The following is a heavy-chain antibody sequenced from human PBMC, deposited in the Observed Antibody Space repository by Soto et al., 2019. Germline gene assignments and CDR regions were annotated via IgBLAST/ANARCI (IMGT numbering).Heavy chain of an antibody. CDR2: ITGNGGST. CDR3: AKNSAATIRVGYDY. V-gene: IGHV3-23*01. D-gene: IGHD5-12*01. J-gene: IGHJ4*02. CDR1: GFTFSTYA. Sequence: EVQLLESGGDVVQPGGSLRLSCAASGFTFSTYALSWVRQSPGKGLEWVSAITGNGGSTYYAESVRGRFTISRDNSKNTWYLQMSNLRAEDPAVYYCAKNSAATIRVGYDYWGQGTLVTVSS.